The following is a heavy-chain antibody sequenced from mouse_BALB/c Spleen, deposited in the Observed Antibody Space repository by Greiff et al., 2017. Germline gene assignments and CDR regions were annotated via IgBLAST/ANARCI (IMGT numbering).Heavy chain of an antibody. V-gene: IGHV5-17*02. Sequence: EVKLMESGGGLVQPGGSRKLSCAASGFTFSSFGMHWVRQAPEKGLEWVAYISSGSSTIYYADTVKGRFTISRDNPKNTLFLQMTSLRSEDTAMYYCARSGGGDYWGQGTSVTVSS. CDR1: GFTFSSFG. D-gene: IGHD3-1*01. CDR2: ISSGSSTI. J-gene: IGHJ4*01. CDR3: ARSGGGDY.